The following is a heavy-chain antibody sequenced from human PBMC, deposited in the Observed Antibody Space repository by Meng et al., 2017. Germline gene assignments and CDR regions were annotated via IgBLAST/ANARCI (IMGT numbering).Heavy chain of an antibody. J-gene: IGHJ6*02. CDR3: ATLPYYDSSGFYNGGAVEYYYYGVDV. CDR1: GYSFTSYW. Sequence: GESLKISCKGSGYSFTSYWIGWVRQMPGKGLEWMGIIYPGDSDTRYSPSFQGQVTISTDKSISTAYLQWSSLKASDTAMYYCATLPYYDSSGFYNGGAVEYYYYGVDVWGQGTTVTVSS. V-gene: IGHV5-51*01. CDR2: IYPGDSDT. D-gene: IGHD3-22*01.